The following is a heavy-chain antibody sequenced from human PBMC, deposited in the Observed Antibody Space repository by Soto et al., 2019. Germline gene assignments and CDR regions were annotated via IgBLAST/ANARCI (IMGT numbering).Heavy chain of an antibody. Sequence: GGSLRLSCAASGFTFSSYSMNWVRQAPGKGLEWVSYISSSSSTIYYADSVKGRFTISRDNAKNSLYLQMNSLRDEDTAVYYCARGLVLMVYAIRGMDVWGQGTTVTVSS. V-gene: IGHV3-48*02. CDR3: ARGLVLMVYAIRGMDV. D-gene: IGHD2-8*01. CDR2: ISSSSSTI. J-gene: IGHJ6*02. CDR1: GFTFSSYS.